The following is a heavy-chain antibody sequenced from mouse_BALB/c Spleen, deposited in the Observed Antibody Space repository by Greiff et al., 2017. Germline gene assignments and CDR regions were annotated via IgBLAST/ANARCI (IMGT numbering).Heavy chain of an antibody. CDR1: GFTFSSYT. J-gene: IGHJ4*01. V-gene: IGHV5-6-4*01. CDR2: ISSGGSYT. D-gene: IGHD2-4*01. CDR3: TRDDDYDYDAPMDY. Sequence: DVMLVESGGGLVKPGGSLKLSCAASGFTFSSYTMSWVRQTPEKRLEWVATISSGGSYTYYPDSVKGRFTISRDNAKNTLYLQMSSLKSEDTAMYYCTRDDDYDYDAPMDYWGQGTSVTVSS.